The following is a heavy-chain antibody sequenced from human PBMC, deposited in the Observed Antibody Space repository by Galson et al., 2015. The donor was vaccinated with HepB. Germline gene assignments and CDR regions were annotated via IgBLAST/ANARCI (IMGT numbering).Heavy chain of an antibody. CDR2: VSSDENNI. CDR1: GFSFSAFA. Sequence: SLSLSCAASGFSFSAFAMHWVRQAPGKELEWVALVSSDENNIYYADSVRGRFTISRDNSRNTLYLQMNSLRAEDTAVYYCARTFYFDYWGQGTLVTVSS. V-gene: IGHV3-30*04. CDR3: ARTFYFDY. J-gene: IGHJ4*02.